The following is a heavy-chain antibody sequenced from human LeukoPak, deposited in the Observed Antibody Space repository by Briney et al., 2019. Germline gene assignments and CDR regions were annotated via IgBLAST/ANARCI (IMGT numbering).Heavy chain of an antibody. CDR1: GFTFSNYR. CDR2: MSSSSNYI. Sequence: GGSLRLSCAASGFTFSNYRMNWVRQAPGKGLEWVSSMSSSSNYIYYADSVKGRFTISRDNAKNSLYLQMNRLRAEDTAVYYCARGGSRVTTIHMFDYWGQGTLVTVSS. D-gene: IGHD5-12*01. V-gene: IGHV3-21*01. CDR3: ARGGSRVTTIHMFDY. J-gene: IGHJ4*02.